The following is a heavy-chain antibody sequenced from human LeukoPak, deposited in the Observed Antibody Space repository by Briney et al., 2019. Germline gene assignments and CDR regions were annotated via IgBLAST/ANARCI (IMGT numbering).Heavy chain of an antibody. CDR2: SSSSSSTI. D-gene: IGHD3-10*01. Sequence: GESLRLSCAASGFTFSSYSMNWVRQAPRKGLEWVSYSSSSSSTIYYADSVKGRFTISRDNAKNSLYLQMNSLRAEDTAVYYCTYGSGSYANHWGQGTLVTVSS. CDR3: TYGSGSYANH. CDR1: GFTFSSYS. V-gene: IGHV3-48*01. J-gene: IGHJ5*02.